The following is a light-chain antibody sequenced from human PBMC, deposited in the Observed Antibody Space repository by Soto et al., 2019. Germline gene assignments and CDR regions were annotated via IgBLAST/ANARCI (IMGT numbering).Light chain of an antibody. J-gene: IGLJ2*01. CDR2: RNN. Sequence: QSVLTQPPSASGTPGQRVTISCSGSSSNIGSNYVYWYQQLPGTAPKLLIYRNNQRPSGVPDRFSGSKSGTSASLAISGLRSEDEADYYCAAWDDSLSVGVFGGGTKLPVL. CDR3: AAWDDSLSVGV. CDR1: SSNIGSNY. V-gene: IGLV1-47*01.